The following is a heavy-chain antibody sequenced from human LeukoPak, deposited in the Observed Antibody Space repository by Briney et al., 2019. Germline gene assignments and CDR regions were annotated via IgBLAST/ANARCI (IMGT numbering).Heavy chain of an antibody. Sequence: PSETLSLTCTVSGGFISSYYWSWIRQPPGKGLEWIGYIYYSGSTNYNPSLKSRVTISVDTSKNQFSLKLSSVTAADTAVYYCARYVVGYGDYVEAFDIWGQGTMVTVSS. D-gene: IGHD4-17*01. CDR2: IYYSGST. V-gene: IGHV4-59*08. J-gene: IGHJ3*02. CDR3: ARYVVGYGDYVEAFDI. CDR1: GGFISSYY.